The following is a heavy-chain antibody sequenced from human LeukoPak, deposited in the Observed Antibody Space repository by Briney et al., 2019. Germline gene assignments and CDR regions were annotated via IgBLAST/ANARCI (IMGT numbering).Heavy chain of an antibody. J-gene: IGHJ4*02. V-gene: IGHV3-53*01. D-gene: IGHD6-6*01. Sequence: GGSLRLSCTASGFTVRNYMSWVRRAPGKGLEWVSVIYSGGDTYYADSVKGRFTISRDNSKNLLYLQMNSLRAEDAAVYYCATGGAARSAGHWGQGTLVTVSS. CDR2: IYSGGDT. CDR1: GFTVRNY. CDR3: ATGGAARSAGH.